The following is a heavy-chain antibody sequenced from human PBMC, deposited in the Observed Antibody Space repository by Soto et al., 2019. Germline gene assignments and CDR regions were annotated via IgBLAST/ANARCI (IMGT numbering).Heavy chain of an antibody. V-gene: IGHV3-11*01. Sequence: QVQLVESGGGLVQTSGSLRIACVASGFTFSDYYMSWVRQAPGKGLAWVSYISSSGNTIYYADSVKGRFTISRDNAKNSLYLQMNSLRAEDTALYFCAKMSSENYYDPVFSWGQGTLVTVSS. D-gene: IGHD3-22*01. J-gene: IGHJ4*02. CDR3: AKMSSENYYDPVFS. CDR2: ISSSGNTI. CDR1: GFTFSDYY.